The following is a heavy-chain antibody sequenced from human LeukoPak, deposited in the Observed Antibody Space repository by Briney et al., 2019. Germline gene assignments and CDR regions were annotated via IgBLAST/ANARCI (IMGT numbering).Heavy chain of an antibody. CDR2: INWNTGVI. CDR1: GITFDEYA. Sequence: GGSLRLSCAASGITFDEYAMNWVRQAPGKGLEWVSNINWNTGVIVYADSVKGRFTVSRDNAKTSLYLQMNSLRVEDTALYYCAMESRIAVAAIDYWGQGTLVTASS. J-gene: IGHJ4*02. D-gene: IGHD6-19*01. V-gene: IGHV3-9*01. CDR3: AMESRIAVAAIDY.